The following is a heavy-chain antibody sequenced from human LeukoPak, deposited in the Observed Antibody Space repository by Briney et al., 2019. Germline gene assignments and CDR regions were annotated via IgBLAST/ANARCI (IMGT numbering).Heavy chain of an antibody. CDR3: ARDSSSEGPLDY. V-gene: IGHV3-73*01. D-gene: IGHD6-6*01. CDR2: IRSKANNCAT. Sequence: GGSLRLSCAASGFTFSASAVHWVRQASGKGLEWIGRIRSKANNCATAYAGSLKGRFTVSRDDSKNTAYLQMNSLKTEDSAVYFCARDSSSEGPLDYWGQGTLVAVSS. J-gene: IGHJ4*02. CDR1: GFTFSASA.